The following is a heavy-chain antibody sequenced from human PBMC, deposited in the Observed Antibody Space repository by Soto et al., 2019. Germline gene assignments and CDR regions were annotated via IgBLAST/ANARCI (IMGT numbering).Heavy chain of an antibody. CDR2: IRGGDGDA. J-gene: IGHJ5*02. CDR3: AKDLVMTTGPWWFDP. V-gene: IGHV3-23*01. D-gene: IGHD4-17*01. Sequence: HPGGSPRLSCAASGFSFSTYTMSWVRQAPGEGLEWVSGIRGGDGDAFYADSVKGRFTISRDNSKNTLSLQMNSLKAEDTAVYYCAKDLVMTTGPWWFDPWGQGTLVTVSS. CDR1: GFSFSTYT.